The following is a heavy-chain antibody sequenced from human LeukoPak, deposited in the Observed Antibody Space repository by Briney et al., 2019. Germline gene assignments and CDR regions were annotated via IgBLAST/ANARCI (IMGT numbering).Heavy chain of an antibody. CDR2: ISGSGGST. V-gene: IGHV3-23*01. CDR1: GFTFSSYA. CDR3: AKDHMWGRGGTFFDY. J-gene: IGHJ4*02. D-gene: IGHD2-15*01. Sequence: GGSLRLSCAASGFTFSSYAMSWVRQAPGKGLEWVSAISGSGGSTYYADSVKGRFTISRDNSKNTLYLQMNSLRAGDTALYYCAKDHMWGRGGTFFDYWGQGTLVTVPS.